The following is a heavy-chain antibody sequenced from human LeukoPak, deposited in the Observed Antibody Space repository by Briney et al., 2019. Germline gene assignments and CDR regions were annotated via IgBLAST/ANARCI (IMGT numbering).Heavy chain of an antibody. J-gene: IGHJ6*02. V-gene: IGHV3-9*01. D-gene: IGHD2-2*01. CDR1: GFTFTDYY. Sequence: GGSLRLSCAASGFTFTDYYMTWIRQAPGKGLERVSGISWNSGSIGYADSVKGRFTISRDNAKNSLYLQMNSLRAEATALYSCAKVDGDQFYYYGMDVWGQGTTVTVPS. CDR3: AKVDGDQFYYYGMDV. CDR2: ISWNSGSI.